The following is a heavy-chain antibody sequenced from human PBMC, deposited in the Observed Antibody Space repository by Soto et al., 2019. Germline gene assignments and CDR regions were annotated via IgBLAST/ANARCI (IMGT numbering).Heavy chain of an antibody. CDR3: ARGTHYYDSSANDY. CDR2: ISYDGSNK. Sequence: GGSLRLSCAASGFTFSSYAMHWVRQAPGKGLEWVAVISYDGSNKYYADSVKGRFTISRDNSKNTLYLQMNSLRAEDTAVYYCARGTHYYDSSANDYWGQGTLVTVSS. D-gene: IGHD3-22*01. J-gene: IGHJ4*02. CDR1: GFTFSSYA. V-gene: IGHV3-30-3*01.